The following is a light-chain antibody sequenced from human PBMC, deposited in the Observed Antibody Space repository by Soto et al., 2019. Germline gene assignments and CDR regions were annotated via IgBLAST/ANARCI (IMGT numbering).Light chain of an antibody. CDR3: CSYTSSSTLYV. CDR2: EFS. J-gene: IGLJ1*01. CDR1: SSAVGGYND. V-gene: IGLV2-14*01. Sequence: QSLLTQPASVSGSPGQSITISCTGTSSAVGGYNDISCYQQHPVKAPKLILYEFSDRPSVVSNRFSGSKAGNTASLNISGLQAEDEADYYCCSYTSSSTLYVFGTGTKVTAL.